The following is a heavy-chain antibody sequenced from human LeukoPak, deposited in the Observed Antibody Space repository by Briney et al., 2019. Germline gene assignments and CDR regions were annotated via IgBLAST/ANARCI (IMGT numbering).Heavy chain of an antibody. J-gene: IGHJ6*02. Sequence: PGGSLRLSCAASGFTFSSYSMNWVRQAPGKGLEWVSSISSSSSYIYYADSVKGRFTISRDNAKNSLYLQMNSLRAEDTAVYYCARGNHGRYSSVVRHWGQGTTVTVSS. CDR2: ISSSSSYI. D-gene: IGHD3-10*01. CDR3: ARGNHGRYSSVVRH. CDR1: GFTFSSYS. V-gene: IGHV3-21*04.